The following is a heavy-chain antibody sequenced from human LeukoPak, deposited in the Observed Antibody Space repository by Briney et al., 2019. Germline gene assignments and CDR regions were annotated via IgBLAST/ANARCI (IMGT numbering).Heavy chain of an antibody. CDR1: GFTFSSYA. V-gene: IGHV3-30*04. CDR2: ISYDGSNK. CDR3: ARLSNH. J-gene: IGHJ5*02. Sequence: GGSLRLSCAASGFTFSSYAMHWVRQAPGKGLEWVAVISYDGSNKYYADSVKGRFTISRDNSKNTLYLQMNSLRAEDTAVYYCARLSNHWGQGTLVTVSS.